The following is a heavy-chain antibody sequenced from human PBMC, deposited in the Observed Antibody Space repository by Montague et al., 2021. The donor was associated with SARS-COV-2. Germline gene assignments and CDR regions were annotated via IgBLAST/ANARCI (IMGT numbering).Heavy chain of an antibody. J-gene: IGHJ6*03. CDR1: GMSFSGYY. CDR2: INHGGST. V-gene: IGHV4-34*01. Sequence: SETLSLTCAVHGMSFSGYYWNWIRQPPGKGLEWIGEINHGGSTKXSPSLKSRLTISADTSKNQFSLKLTSVAAADTAVYYCARLRDGVVPSPILGVGPYYSYYYMDVWGRGTTVTVSS. CDR3: ARLRDGVVPSPILGVGPYYSYYYMDV. D-gene: IGHD3-10*01.